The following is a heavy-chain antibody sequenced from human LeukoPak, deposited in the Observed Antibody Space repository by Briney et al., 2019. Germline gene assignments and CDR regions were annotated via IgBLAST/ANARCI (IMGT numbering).Heavy chain of an antibody. CDR3: ARAGYYDFWSGRNWFDP. CDR2: IYYSGST. J-gene: IGHJ5*02. V-gene: IGHV4-31*11. Sequence: SETLSLTCAVYGGSFSGYYWSWLRQHPGKGLERIGYIYYSGSTYYNPSLKSRVTISVDTSKNQFSLKLSSVTAADTAVYYCARAGYYDFWSGRNWFDPWGQGTLVTVSS. CDR1: GGSFSGYY. D-gene: IGHD3-3*01.